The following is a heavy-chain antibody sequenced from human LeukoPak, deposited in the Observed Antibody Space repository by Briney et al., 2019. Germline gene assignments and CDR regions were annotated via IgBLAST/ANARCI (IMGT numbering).Heavy chain of an antibody. Sequence: PSETLSLTCTVSGGSISSYYWSWIRQPAGKGLEWIGRIYTSGSTNYNPSLKSRVTMSVDTSKNQFSLKLSSVTAADTAVYYCAREPDTAMVTSETDYWGQGTLVTVSS. V-gene: IGHV4-4*07. J-gene: IGHJ4*02. CDR1: GGSISSYY. D-gene: IGHD5-18*01. CDR3: AREPDTAMVTSETDY. CDR2: IYTSGST.